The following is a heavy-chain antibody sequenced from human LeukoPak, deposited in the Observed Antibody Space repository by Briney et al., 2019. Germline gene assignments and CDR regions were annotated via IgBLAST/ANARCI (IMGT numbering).Heavy chain of an antibody. V-gene: IGHV4-4*09. CDR3: ARHLGRFDP. Sequence: SETLSLTCTVSGGSISSYYWSWIRQPPGKGLEWIGYIYTSGSTNYNPSLKSRVTISLDTPKNQFSLKLSSVTAADTAVYYCARHLGRFDPWGQGTLVTVSS. J-gene: IGHJ5*02. CDR1: GGSISSYY. CDR2: IYTSGST.